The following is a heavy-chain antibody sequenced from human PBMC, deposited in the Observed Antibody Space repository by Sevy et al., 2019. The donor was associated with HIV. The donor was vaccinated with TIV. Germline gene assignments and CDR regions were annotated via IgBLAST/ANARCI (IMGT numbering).Heavy chain of an antibody. V-gene: IGHV5-51*01. CDR2: IYTTDSDA. CDR1: GYSFTSSW. CDR3: ARRGASGGWYHFDY. D-gene: IGHD6-19*01. Sequence: GESLKISCKASGYSFTSSWIGWVRQMPGKGLEGMGIIYTTDSDARYSPSFEGQVTISVDKSIRTAYLQWSSLKASDNAMYYCARRGASGGWYHFDYWGQGTLVTVSS. J-gene: IGHJ4*02.